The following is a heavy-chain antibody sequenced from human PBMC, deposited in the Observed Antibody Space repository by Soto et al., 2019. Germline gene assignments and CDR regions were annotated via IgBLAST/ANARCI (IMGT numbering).Heavy chain of an antibody. Sequence: APVKVSCKESGGLLSSFALSWVRHAPGQGLEWMGGGIPGFRTQYYTEKFQGGATITADESTNTAYMELSSLRSEDTAMYYCARTRSVTMVRGSSDENWFDPWGQGTLVPVSS. CDR1: GGLLSSFA. V-gene: IGHV1-69*13. CDR3: ARTRSVTMVRGSSDENWFDP. J-gene: IGHJ5*02. D-gene: IGHD3-10*01. CDR2: GIPGFRTQ.